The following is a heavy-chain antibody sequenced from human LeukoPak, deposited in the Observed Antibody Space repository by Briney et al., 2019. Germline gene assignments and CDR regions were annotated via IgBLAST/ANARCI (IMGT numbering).Heavy chain of an antibody. D-gene: IGHD6-19*01. CDR2: IGVRGDT. J-gene: IGHJ4*02. CDR1: GFTFIDYD. V-gene: IGHV3-13*01. Sequence: GGSLRLSCAASGFTFIDYDMHWVRQVIGKGLEWVSAIGVRGDTHYSGSVKGRLTISRENAECSLYLQMNSLRAEDTAVYYCARGGIQVSGIDEFDYWGQGNLVTVSS. CDR3: ARGGIQVSGIDEFDY.